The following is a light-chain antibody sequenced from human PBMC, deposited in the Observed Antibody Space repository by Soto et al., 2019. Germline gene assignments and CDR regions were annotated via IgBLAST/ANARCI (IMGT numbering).Light chain of an antibody. Sequence: EIVLTQSPGTLSLSPGERATLSCRASQFVTSSYLAWYQHKPGQAPRLLIYGASSRAAGLPDMCSGSGSGTDFTLTISRLAPEDFAVYYCQQYGSSPLTFGQGTKVDIK. CDR2: GAS. V-gene: IGKV3-20*01. J-gene: IGKJ1*01. CDR3: QQYGSSPLT. CDR1: QFVTSSY.